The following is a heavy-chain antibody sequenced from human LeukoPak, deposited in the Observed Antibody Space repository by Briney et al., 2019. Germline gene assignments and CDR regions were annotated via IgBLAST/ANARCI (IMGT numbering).Heavy chain of an antibody. CDR3: AKGLWYFDY. CDR2: ISGGGGST. CDR1: AFSFSTYA. V-gene: IGHV3-23*01. J-gene: IGHJ4*02. D-gene: IGHD2-21*01. Sequence: PGGSLRLSCAASAFSFSTYAMSWVRQAPGKGLEWVSAISGGGGSTYYADSVKGRFTISRDTSKNTLYLQMNSLRAEDTAVYHCAKGLWYFDYWGQGTLVTVSS.